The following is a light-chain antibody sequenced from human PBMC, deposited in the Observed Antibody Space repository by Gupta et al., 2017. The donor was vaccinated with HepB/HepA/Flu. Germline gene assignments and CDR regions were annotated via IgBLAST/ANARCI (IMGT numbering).Light chain of an antibody. Sequence: DIQMTQSPSSLSASVGDRVTITCRASQSISSDLNWYQQKPGKAPSLQSGVPSRFSGSGSGTDFTLTIIRLQPEDFATYYCHQSYSTQGTFGQGTKVEIK. CDR1: QSISSD. J-gene: IGKJ1*01. CDR3: HQSYSTQGT. V-gene: IGKV1-39*01.